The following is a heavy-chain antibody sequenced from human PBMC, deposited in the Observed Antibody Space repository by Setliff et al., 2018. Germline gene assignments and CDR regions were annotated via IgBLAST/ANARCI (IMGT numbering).Heavy chain of an antibody. Sequence: LSLTCKVSSASVSSLYWNWIRQPPGKGLEWIAFIRSNSFGGTTEYAASVKDRFTFSRDDFASVAYLQMDSLKTDDTATYYCARVDDYICGTFHSMDYWGQGTLVTVSS. D-gene: IGHD3-16*01. CDR3: ARVDDYICGTFHSMDY. J-gene: IGHJ4*02. CDR2: IRSNSFGGTT. V-gene: IGHV3-49*03. CDR1: SASVSSLY.